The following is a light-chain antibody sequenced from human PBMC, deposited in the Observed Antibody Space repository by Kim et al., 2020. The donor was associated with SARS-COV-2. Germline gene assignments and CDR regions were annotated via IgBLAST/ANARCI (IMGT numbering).Light chain of an antibody. Sequence: EIVLTQSPGTLSLSPGERGTLSCRASQSVSSRYFAWYQQRPGQAPRLLIFGTSSRATGIPDRFRGSGSGTDFTLTISRLEPEDFAVYYCQHYGSTYRTFGQGTKVVIK. CDR3: QHYGSTYRT. J-gene: IGKJ1*01. V-gene: IGKV3-20*01. CDR2: GTS. CDR1: QSVSSRY.